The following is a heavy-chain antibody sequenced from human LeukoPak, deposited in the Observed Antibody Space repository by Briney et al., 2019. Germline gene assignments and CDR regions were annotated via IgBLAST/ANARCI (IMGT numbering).Heavy chain of an antibody. J-gene: IGHJ4*02. D-gene: IGHD6-13*01. CDR3: ARGRDGSWYFFDY. Sequence: SETLSLTCTVSGYSISSGYYWGWIRQPPGKGLEWIGSIYHSGSTYYNPSLKSRVTMSVDTSKNQFSLKLSSVTAADTAVYYCARGRDGSWYFFDYWGQGTLVTVSS. CDR1: GYSISSGYY. CDR2: IYHSGST. V-gene: IGHV4-38-2*02.